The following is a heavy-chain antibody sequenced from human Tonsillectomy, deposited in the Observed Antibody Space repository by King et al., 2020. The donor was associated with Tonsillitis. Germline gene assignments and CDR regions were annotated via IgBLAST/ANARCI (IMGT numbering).Heavy chain of an antibody. Sequence: QLVQSGPEVKKPGPSVKVSCKASGFTFTSSAMQWVRQARGQRLEWIGWIVVGSGNTNYAQKFQERVTITRDMSTSTAYMELSSLRSEDTAVYYCAATVDIVVVPAADDAFDIWGQGTMVTVSS. V-gene: IGHV1-58*02. D-gene: IGHD2-2*03. CDR3: AATVDIVVVPAADDAFDI. CDR1: GFTFTSSA. J-gene: IGHJ3*02. CDR2: IVVGSGNT.